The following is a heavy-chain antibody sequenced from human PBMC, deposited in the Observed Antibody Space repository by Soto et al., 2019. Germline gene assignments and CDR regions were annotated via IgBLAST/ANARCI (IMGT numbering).Heavy chain of an antibody. J-gene: IGHJ5*02. CDR1: GYSFISYW. V-gene: IGHV5-51*01. CDR2: IYPGDSDT. D-gene: IGHD3-10*01. Sequence: GESLKISCKGSGYSFISYWIGWVRQMPGKGLEWMGIIYPGDSDTRYSPSFQGQVTISADKSISTAYLQWSSLKASDTAMYYCARSSGGSGSYYWLDPRGQGTLVTVSS. CDR3: ARSSGGSGSYYWLDP.